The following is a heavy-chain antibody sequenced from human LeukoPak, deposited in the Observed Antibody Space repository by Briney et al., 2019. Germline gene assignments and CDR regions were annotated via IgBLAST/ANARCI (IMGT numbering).Heavy chain of an antibody. CDR3: ARIKSVQQLGSPSHAFDI. CDR1: GGSISRSSYY. J-gene: IGHJ3*02. D-gene: IGHD6-13*01. CDR2: MYYSGTT. V-gene: IGHV4-39*07. Sequence: PSETLSLTCTVSGGSISRSSYYWGWIRQPPGKGLEWIGSMYYSGTTYYNPSVKSRVTISVDTSKNQISLKLSSATAADTAMYYCARIKSVQQLGSPSHAFDIWGQGTMVTVSS.